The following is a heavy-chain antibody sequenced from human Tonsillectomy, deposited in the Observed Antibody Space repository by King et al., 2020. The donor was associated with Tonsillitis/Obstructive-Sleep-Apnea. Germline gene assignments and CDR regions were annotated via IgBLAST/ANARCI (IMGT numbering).Heavy chain of an antibody. J-gene: IGHJ4*02. Sequence: VKLQKWGAGLLKPSEPLSLTCAVYGGSCIGHYWSWIRQPPGKGLEWIGEINHSGSTNYNPSLKTRLTISVDTSKNQFSLRLTSVTAADTAVYYCASIPNYGSGSYFDYWGQGTLVTVSS. V-gene: IGHV4-34*01. CDR1: GGSCIGHY. D-gene: IGHD3-10*01. CDR2: INHSGST. CDR3: ASIPNYGSGSYFDY.